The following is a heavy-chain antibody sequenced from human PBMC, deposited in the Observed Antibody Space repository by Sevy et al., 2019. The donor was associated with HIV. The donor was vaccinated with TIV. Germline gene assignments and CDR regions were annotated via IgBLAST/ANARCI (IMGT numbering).Heavy chain of an antibody. CDR3: ARARYCSGGSCYWFDP. CDR1: GGTFSSYA. V-gene: IGHV1-69*06. J-gene: IGHJ5*02. D-gene: IGHD2-15*01. CDR2: IIPIFGTA. Sequence: ASVKVSCKASGGTFSSYAISWVRQAPGQGLEWMGGIIPIFGTANYAQKFQGRVTITADKSTRTAYMELSSLRSEDTAVYYCARARYCSGGSCYWFDPWGQGTLVTVSS.